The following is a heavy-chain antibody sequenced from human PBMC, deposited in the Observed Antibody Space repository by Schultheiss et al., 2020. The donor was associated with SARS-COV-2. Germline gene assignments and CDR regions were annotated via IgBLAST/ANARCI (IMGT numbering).Heavy chain of an antibody. Sequence: SVKVSCKASGGTFSSYAISWVRQAPGQGLEWMGGIIPIFGTANYAQKFQGRVTITADESTSTAYKELSSLRSEDTAVYYCARDRYDFWSGYVSYWYFDLWGRGTLVTVSS. CDR1: GGTFSSYA. D-gene: IGHD3-3*01. V-gene: IGHV1-69*13. CDR2: IIPIFGTA. J-gene: IGHJ2*01. CDR3: ARDRYDFWSGYVSYWYFDL.